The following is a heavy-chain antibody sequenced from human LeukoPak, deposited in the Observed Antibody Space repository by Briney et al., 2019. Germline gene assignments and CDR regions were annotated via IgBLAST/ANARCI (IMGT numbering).Heavy chain of an antibody. CDR3: AKGGFASWDY. CDR1: GFTFSSHA. D-gene: IGHD2-21*01. CDR2: ITSSGSSS. J-gene: IGHJ4*02. Sequence: GGSLSLSCAASGFTFSSHAMSWVRQAPGKGLEWVSAITSSGSSSYYADSVKGRFSISRDNSKNTLSLQMNTLRAEDTAVYYCAKGGFASWDYWGQGTLVTVSS. V-gene: IGHV3-23*01.